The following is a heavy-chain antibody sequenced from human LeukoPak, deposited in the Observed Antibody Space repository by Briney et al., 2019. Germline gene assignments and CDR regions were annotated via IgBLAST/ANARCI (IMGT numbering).Heavy chain of an antibody. CDR3: ARGSRELDY. CDR1: GFTVSGNY. D-gene: IGHD5-24*01. CDR2: IGYDGSHE. J-gene: IGHJ4*02. Sequence: GGSLRLSCAASGFTVSGNYMSWVRQAPGKGLEWVAGIGYDGSHESEAESVKGRFTISRDNSRNTVYLQMNSLRVDDTAVYYCARGSRELDYWGQGTLVIVSS. V-gene: IGHV3-33*08.